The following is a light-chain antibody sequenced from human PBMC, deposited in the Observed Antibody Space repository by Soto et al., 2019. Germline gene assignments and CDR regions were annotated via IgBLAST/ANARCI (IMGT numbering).Light chain of an antibody. J-gene: IGLJ1*01. V-gene: IGLV2-14*01. CDR2: EVS. Sequence: QSVLTQPASVSGSPGQSITISCTGTSSDIGGFNYVSWYQQHPDKAPKLMVFEVSERPSGISNRFSGSKSDNMASLTISGLRAEDEADYYCASFSSSSTFVFGGGTKVTVL. CDR1: SSDIGGFNY. CDR3: ASFSSSSTFV.